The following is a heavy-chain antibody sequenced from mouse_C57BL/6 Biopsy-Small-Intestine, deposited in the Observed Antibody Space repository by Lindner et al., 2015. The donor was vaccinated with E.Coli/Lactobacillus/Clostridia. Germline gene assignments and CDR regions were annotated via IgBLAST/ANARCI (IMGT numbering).Heavy chain of an antibody. J-gene: IGHJ1*01. Sequence: SVKVSCKASGYTFTTYAMHWVRQAPGQRLEWMGWINAGNGNTKYSQKFQGRVTITSDTSASTAYMELSSLRSGDTAVYYCARDIRQQLVLPANKVYNYVMDVWGQGTTVTVSS. CDR3: ARDIRQQLVLPANKVYNYVMDV. V-gene: IGHV1-84*02. D-gene: IGHD1-3*01. CDR1: GYTFTTYA. CDR2: INAGNGNT.